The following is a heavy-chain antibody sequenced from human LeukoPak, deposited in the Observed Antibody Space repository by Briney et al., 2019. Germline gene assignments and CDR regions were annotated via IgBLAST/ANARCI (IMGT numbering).Heavy chain of an antibody. Sequence: GGSLRLSCAASGLTFSSHWMHWVRQAPGKGLVWVSRITNDGSSTTYADSVKGRFTISRDNAKNMLYLQVNSLRAEDTAVYYCARDPFCVAAAGMSFDYWGQGTLVTVSS. J-gene: IGHJ4*02. D-gene: IGHD6-13*01. V-gene: IGHV3-74*01. CDR3: ARDPFCVAAAGMSFDY. CDR1: GLTFSSHW. CDR2: ITNDGSST.